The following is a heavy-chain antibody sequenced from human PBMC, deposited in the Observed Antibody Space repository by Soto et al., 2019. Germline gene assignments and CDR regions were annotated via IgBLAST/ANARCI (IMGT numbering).Heavy chain of an antibody. CDR1: GYTFVNYA. CDR3: ARCYCSVGSCYTCWHFDL. Sequence: QVQLVQSGAEVTEPGASVKLSCQASGYTFVNYAISWVRQAPGQGLEWMGWISPSTGNTDQAQNFQGRVTMTLDTSTNTANMELRTLRSDDSAVYYCARCYCSVGSCYTCWHFDLWGRGTLVTVSS. D-gene: IGHD2-15*01. V-gene: IGHV1-18*01. CDR2: ISPSTGNT. J-gene: IGHJ2*01.